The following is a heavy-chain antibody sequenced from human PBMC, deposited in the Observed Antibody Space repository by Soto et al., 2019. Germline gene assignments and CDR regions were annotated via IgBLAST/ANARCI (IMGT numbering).Heavy chain of an antibody. J-gene: IGHJ6*02. V-gene: IGHV3-15*07. CDR2: IKSKTDGGTT. Sequence: GGSLRLSCAASGFTFSNAWMNWVRQAPGKGLEWVGRIKSKTDGGTTDYAAPVKGRFTISRDDSKNTLYLQMNSLKTEDTAVYYCTTDLVGASWLGYYYGMDVWGQGTTVTVSS. CDR3: TTDLVGASWLGYYYGMDV. D-gene: IGHD1-26*01. CDR1: GFTFSNAW.